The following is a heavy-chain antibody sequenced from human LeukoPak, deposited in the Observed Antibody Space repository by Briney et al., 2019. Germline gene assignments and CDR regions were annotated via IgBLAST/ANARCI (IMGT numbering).Heavy chain of an antibody. CDR3: ARDLSQLDYGMDV. V-gene: IGHV1-2*02. Sequence: ASVKVSCKASGYTFTGYYMHWVRQAPGQGLEWMVWINPNSGGTNYAQKFQGRVTMTRDTSISTAYMELSRLRSDDTAVYYCARDLSQLDYGMDVWGQGTTVTVSS. J-gene: IGHJ6*02. CDR2: INPNSGGT. CDR1: GYTFTGYY. D-gene: IGHD2-2*01.